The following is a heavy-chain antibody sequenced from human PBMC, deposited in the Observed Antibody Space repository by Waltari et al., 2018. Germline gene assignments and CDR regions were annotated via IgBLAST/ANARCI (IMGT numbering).Heavy chain of an antibody. CDR3: AKDGGSNWYSEIDS. CDR1: GFNFDSYA. Sequence: EVQLVESGGVLLQPGRSLRLSCAASGFNFDSYAMHWVRQPPGKGLEWVSGISSNSDNIGDAVAGKGRFTISRDNAKNSLYLQMDSLRTEDTALYYCAKDGGSNWYSEIDSWGQGTLVTVSS. V-gene: IGHV3-9*01. D-gene: IGHD6-13*01. CDR2: ISSNSDNI. J-gene: IGHJ4*02.